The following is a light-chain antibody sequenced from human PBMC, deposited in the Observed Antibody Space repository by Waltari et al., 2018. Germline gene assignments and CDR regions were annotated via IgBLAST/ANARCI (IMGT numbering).Light chain of an antibody. CDR3: QVWDDSSNHWV. J-gene: IGLJ3*02. Sequence: SYVLTQPPSVSVAPGQTATITCGGDNIETKPVHWYQQKPGQAPPLVVYDDYVRPSGSPYRFSGTTSGNTATLTISRVEAVGEADYYCQVWDDSSNHWVFGGGTKLTVL. V-gene: IGLV3-21*02. CDR2: DDY. CDR1: NIETKP.